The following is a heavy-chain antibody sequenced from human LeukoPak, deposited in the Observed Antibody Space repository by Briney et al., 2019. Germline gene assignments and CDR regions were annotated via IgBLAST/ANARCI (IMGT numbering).Heavy chain of an antibody. J-gene: IGHJ4*02. D-gene: IGHD6-13*01. CDR1: GGSISSYY. CDR3: ARAYSSSWYCDY. Sequence: SETLSLTCTVFGGSISSYYWSWIRQPPGKGLEWIGYIYYSGSTNYNPSLKSRVTISVDTSKNQFSLKLSSVTAADTAVYYCARAYSSSWYCDYWGQGTLVTVSS. V-gene: IGHV4-59*01. CDR2: IYYSGST.